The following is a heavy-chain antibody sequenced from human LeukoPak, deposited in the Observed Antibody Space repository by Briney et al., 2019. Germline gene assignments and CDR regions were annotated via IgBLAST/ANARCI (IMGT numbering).Heavy chain of an antibody. V-gene: IGHV3-30*02. CDR3: AKEAHSSSWYLYYYMDV. D-gene: IGHD6-13*01. J-gene: IGHJ6*03. CDR1: GFTFSDYA. CDR2: IRYDGSNK. Sequence: PGGSLRLSCAASGFTFSDYAMTWVRQAPGKGLEWVAFIRYDGSNKYYADSVKGRFTISIDNSKNTLYLQMNSLSAEDTAVYYYAKEAHSSSWYLYYYMDVWGKGTTVTVS.